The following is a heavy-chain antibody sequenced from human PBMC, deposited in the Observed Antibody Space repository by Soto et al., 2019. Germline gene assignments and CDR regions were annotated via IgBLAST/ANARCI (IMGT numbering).Heavy chain of an antibody. J-gene: IGHJ4*02. Sequence: ETLSLTCTVSGGSISRYYWSWIRQPPGKGLEWIGNIYYSGSTNYNPSLKSRVTMSVDTSKNQFSLNLSSVTAADTAVYYCARCGDDSSGYVLDYWGQGTLVTVSS. D-gene: IGHD3-22*01. CDR1: GGSISRYY. CDR3: ARCGDDSSGYVLDY. CDR2: IYYSGST. V-gene: IGHV4-59*01.